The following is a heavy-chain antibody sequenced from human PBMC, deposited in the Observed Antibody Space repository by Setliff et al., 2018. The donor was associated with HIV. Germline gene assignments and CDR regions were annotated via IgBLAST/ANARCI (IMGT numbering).Heavy chain of an antibody. CDR1: GFTFSSAW. CDR2: ILSTGERT. CDR3: ARRYGFDSSGLENDAFDI. D-gene: IGHD3-22*01. Sequence: PGGSLRLSCAASGFTFSSAWMGWVRQAPGEGLEWVSAILSTGERTFYADSVKGRFTISRDNSKNTVYLQMNSLRAEDTAMYYCARRYGFDSSGLENDAFDIWGQGALVTVSS. V-gene: IGHV3-23*01. J-gene: IGHJ3*02.